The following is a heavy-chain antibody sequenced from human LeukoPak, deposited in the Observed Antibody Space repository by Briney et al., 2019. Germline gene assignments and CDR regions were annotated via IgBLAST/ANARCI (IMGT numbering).Heavy chain of an antibody. CDR1: GFTFTAYS. J-gene: IGHJ4*02. D-gene: IGHD6-13*01. CDR2: ISSSTGAM. V-gene: IGHV3-48*02. Sequence: GSLRLSCAASGFTFTAYSMNWVRQAPGKGLEWLSCISSSTGAMNYADSVKGRFTISRDKAKKSVFLQMNSLRDEDTAVYYCARGEASAVLDYWGQGTRVTVSS. CDR3: ARGEASAVLDY.